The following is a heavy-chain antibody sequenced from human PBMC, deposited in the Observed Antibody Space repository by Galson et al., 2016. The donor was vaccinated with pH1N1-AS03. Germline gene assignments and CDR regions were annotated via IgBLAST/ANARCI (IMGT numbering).Heavy chain of an antibody. CDR1: GFNFDYYA. D-gene: IGHD1-14*01. Sequence: SLRLSCAVSGFNFDYYAMHWVRQAPGKGLEWVSLITGDGNDTHYSDSVRGRFTTSKDTINNFLYLQMDSRTTEDRALYFCAKDMNRFDHWGQGTLVTVSS. CDR3: AKDMNRFDH. J-gene: IGHJ4*02. V-gene: IGHV3-43*02. CDR2: ITGDGNDT.